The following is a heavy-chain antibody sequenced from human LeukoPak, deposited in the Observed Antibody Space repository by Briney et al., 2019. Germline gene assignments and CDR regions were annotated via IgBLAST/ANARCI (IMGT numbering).Heavy chain of an antibody. CDR2: INHSGST. D-gene: IGHD3-3*01. Sequence: SETLSLTCAVYGGSFSGYYWSWIRQPPGKGLEWIGEINHSGSTNYNPSLKSRVTISVDTSKNQFSLKLSSVTAADTAVYYCARGEAYYDFWSTLKPYYYYMDVWGKGTTVTVSS. CDR3: ARGEAYYDFWSTLKPYYYYMDV. J-gene: IGHJ6*03. V-gene: IGHV4-34*01. CDR1: GGSFSGYY.